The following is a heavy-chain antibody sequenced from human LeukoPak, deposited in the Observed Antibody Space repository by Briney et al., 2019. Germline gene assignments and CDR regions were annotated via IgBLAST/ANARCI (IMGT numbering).Heavy chain of an antibody. CDR2: IIPIFGTA. CDR1: GGTFSSYA. CDR3: ARVGIPTWYYYFDS. J-gene: IGHJ4*02. Sequence: GASVKVSCKASGGTFSSYAISWVRQAPGQGLEGMGGIIPIFGTANYAQNLQARVTMTTDTSTSTAYMELRSLRSDDTAVYYCARVGIPTWYYYFDSWGQGTLVTVSS. D-gene: IGHD1-26*01. V-gene: IGHV1-69*05.